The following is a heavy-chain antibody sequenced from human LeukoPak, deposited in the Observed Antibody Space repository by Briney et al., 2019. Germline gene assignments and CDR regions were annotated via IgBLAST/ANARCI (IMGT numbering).Heavy chain of an antibody. D-gene: IGHD2-2*01. CDR2: IKQDGSEK. CDR1: GIIFSNYW. Sequence: GGSLRLSCAASGIIFSNYWMSWVRQAPGKGLEWVANIKQDGSEKYYVDSVKGRFTISRDNAKNSLYLQMNSLRAEDTAVYCCATSFSTPANYWGQGTLVTVSS. V-gene: IGHV3-7*01. J-gene: IGHJ4*02. CDR3: ATSFSTPANY.